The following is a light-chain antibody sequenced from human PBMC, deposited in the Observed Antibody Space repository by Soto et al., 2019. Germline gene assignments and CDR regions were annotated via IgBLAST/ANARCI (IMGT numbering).Light chain of an antibody. CDR1: SSDVGGYDY. CDR3: CSYASGTTYV. Sequence: QSALTQPASVSGSPGQSITISCTGTSSDVGGYDYVSWYQQHPGKAPKLMIYEVSDRPLGVSNRFSGSKSGNTASLTISGLQADDEADYYCCSYASGTTYVFGTGTKLTVL. V-gene: IGLV2-14*01. CDR2: EVS. J-gene: IGLJ1*01.